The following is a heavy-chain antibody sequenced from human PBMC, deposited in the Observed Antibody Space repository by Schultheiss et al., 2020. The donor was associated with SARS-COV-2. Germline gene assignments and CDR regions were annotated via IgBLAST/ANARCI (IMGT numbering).Heavy chain of an antibody. CDR2: ISSSGSTI. D-gene: IGHD4-17*01. V-gene: IGHV3-48*03. Sequence: GGSLRLSCAASGFTFSSYEMNWVRQAPGKGLEWVSYISSSGSTIYYADSVKGRFTISRDNAKNSLYLQMNTLRAEETAVYYCARGGLYGFYDYWGQGTLGTISS. J-gene: IGHJ4*02. CDR3: ARGGLYGFYDY. CDR1: GFTFSSYE.